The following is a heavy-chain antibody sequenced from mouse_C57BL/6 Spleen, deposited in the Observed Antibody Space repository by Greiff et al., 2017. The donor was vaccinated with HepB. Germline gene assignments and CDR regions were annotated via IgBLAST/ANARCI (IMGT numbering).Heavy chain of an antibody. Sequence: EVQLVESGGGLVQPGGSLSLSCAASGFTFTDYYMSWVRQPPGQALEWLGFIRNKANGYTTEYSASVKGRFTISRDNSQSILYLQMNARRAEDNATYDCAKYIRNYGSSYGYAMDYWGQGTSVTVSS. V-gene: IGHV7-3*01. CDR3: AKYIRNYGSSYGYAMDY. CDR2: IRNKANGYTT. D-gene: IGHD1-1*01. J-gene: IGHJ4*01. CDR1: GFTFTDYY.